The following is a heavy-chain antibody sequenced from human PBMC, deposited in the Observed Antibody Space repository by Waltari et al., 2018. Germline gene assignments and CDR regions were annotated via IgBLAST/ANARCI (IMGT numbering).Heavy chain of an antibody. CDR2: IIPIFGTA. V-gene: IGHV1-69*05. CDR1: GGTFSSYA. J-gene: IGHJ6*02. CDR3: ARPRSGSYPTFYYYYYGMDV. Sequence: QVQLVQSGAEVKKPGSSVKVSCKASGGTFSSYAISWVRQAPGQGLGWMGGIIPIFGTANYARKFQGRVTITTDESTSTAYMELSSLRSEDTAVYYCARPRSGSYPTFYYYYYGMDVWGQGTTVTVSS. D-gene: IGHD3-10*01.